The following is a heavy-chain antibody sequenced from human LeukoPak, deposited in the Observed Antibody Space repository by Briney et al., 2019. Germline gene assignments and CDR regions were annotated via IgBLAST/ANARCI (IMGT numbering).Heavy chain of an antibody. Sequence: GGSLTLSCAASGFTFRDAAMTWVRQAPGKGLEWVSLISSSGANAYYADSVKGRFAISRDNSKNTLYLQMNNLRGEDTAEYYCAKDMELASWGQGTLVTVSS. CDR3: AKDMELAS. D-gene: IGHD1-26*01. V-gene: IGHV3-23*01. CDR1: GFTFRDAA. CDR2: ISSSGANA. J-gene: IGHJ5*02.